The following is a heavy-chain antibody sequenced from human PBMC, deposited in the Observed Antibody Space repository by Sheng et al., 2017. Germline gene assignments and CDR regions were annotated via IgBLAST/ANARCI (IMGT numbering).Heavy chain of an antibody. J-gene: IGHJ4*01. CDR2: IYYSGST. CDR3: ARVRYSGSPGFEY. V-gene: IGHV4-61*01. D-gene: IGHD1-26*01. CDR1: GGSVSSGSYY. Sequence: QVQLQESGPGLVKPSETLSLTCTVSGGSVSSGSYYWSRIRQPPGKGLEWIGYIYYSGSTNYNPSLKSRVTISVDTSKNQFSLKLSSVTAADTAVYYCARVRYSGSPGFEYWGQGTLVTVSS.